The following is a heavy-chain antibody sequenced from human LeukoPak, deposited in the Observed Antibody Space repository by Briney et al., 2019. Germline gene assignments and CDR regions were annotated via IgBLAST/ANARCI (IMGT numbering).Heavy chain of an antibody. J-gene: IGHJ4*02. CDR2: IYHSGST. CDR1: GGSISSGGYY. D-gene: IGHD2-21*01. V-gene: IGHV4-30-2*01. Sequence: PSQTLSLTCTVSGGSISSGGYYWSWIRQPPGKGLEWIGYIYHSGSTYYNPSLKSRVTISVDRSKNQFSLKLSSVTAADTAVYYCARICGGGCYFRDDYWGQGTLSPSPQ. CDR3: ARICGGGCYFRDDY.